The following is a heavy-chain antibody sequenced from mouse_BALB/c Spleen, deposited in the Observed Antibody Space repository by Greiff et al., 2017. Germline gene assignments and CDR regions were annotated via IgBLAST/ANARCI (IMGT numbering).Heavy chain of an antibody. CDR3: ARVDDYDGDYYAMDY. D-gene: IGHD2-4*01. Sequence: VQLKESGPGLVAPSQSLSITCTVSGFSLTGYGVNWVRQPPGKGLEWLGMIWGDGSTDYNSALKSRLSISKDNSKSQVFLKMNSLQTDDTARYYCARVDDYDGDYYAMDYWGQGTSVTVSS. CDR2: IWGDGST. V-gene: IGHV2-6-7*01. CDR1: GFSLTGYG. J-gene: IGHJ4*01.